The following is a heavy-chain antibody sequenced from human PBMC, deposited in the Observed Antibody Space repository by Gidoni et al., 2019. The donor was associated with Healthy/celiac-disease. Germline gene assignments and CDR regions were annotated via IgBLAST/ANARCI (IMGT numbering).Heavy chain of an antibody. CDR2: INHSGST. CDR3: ARGSVGYF. CDR1: GGSFSGYY. V-gene: IGHV4-34*01. J-gene: IGHJ4*02. D-gene: IGHD3-9*01. Sequence: QVQLQQWGAGLLKPSETLSLTCAVYGGSFSGYYWSWIRQPPGKGLEWIGEINHSGSTNYNPSLKSRVTISVDTSKNQFSLKLSSVTAADTAVYYCARGSVGYFWGQGTLVTVSS.